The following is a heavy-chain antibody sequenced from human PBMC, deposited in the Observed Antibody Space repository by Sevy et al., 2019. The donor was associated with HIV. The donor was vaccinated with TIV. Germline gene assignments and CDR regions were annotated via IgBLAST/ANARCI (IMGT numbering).Heavy chain of an antibody. Sequence: ASVKVSCKASGYTFTGYYMHWVRQAPGQGLEWMGWINPNSGGKNYAQKFQGRVTMTRDTSIGTAYMELSRLRSDDTAVYYGARWDCSSTSCPFDYWGQGTLVTVSS. CDR2: INPNSGGK. CDR3: ARWDCSSTSCPFDY. J-gene: IGHJ4*02. V-gene: IGHV1-2*02. D-gene: IGHD2-2*01. CDR1: GYTFTGYY.